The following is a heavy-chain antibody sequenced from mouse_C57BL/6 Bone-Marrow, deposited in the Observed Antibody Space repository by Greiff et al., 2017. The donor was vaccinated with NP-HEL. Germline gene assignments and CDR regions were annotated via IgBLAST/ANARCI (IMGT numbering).Heavy chain of an antibody. CDR1: GFNIKDDY. Sequence: VQLQQSGAELVRPGASVKLSCTASGFNIKDDYMHWVKQRPEQGLEWIGWIDPENGDPEYASKFQGKATITADTSSNTAYLQLSSLTSEDTAVYYWTTPLVITTVVGRRYFDVWGTGTTVTVSS. J-gene: IGHJ1*03. D-gene: IGHD1-1*01. CDR3: TTPLVITTVVGRRYFDV. V-gene: IGHV14-4*01. CDR2: IDPENGDP.